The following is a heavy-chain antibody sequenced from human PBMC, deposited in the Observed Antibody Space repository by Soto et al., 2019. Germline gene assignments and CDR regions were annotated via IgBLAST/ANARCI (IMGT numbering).Heavy chain of an antibody. CDR2: IRNKANSYTT. CDR1: GFTFSDHY. J-gene: IGHJ4*01. Sequence: ESGGGLVQPGGSQRLSCAASGFTFSDHYMDWVRQAPGQGLEWVGRIRNKANSYTTDYAASVKVRFTISRDDSNDSLYLQMNSLKPEDTAIYYCARDSGKGAYFDYWGHGTLATVSS. V-gene: IGHV3-72*01. D-gene: IGHD1-26*01. CDR3: ARDSGKGAYFDY.